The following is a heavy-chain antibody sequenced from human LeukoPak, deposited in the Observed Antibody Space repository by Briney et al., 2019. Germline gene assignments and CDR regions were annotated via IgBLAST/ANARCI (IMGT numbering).Heavy chain of an antibody. CDR1: GFIFSRFG. Sequence: PGRSLRLSCAASGFIFSRFGMNWVRQAPGKGLEWVAVISYSGSNKAYVDSVKGRFSISRDNSKNTVYLQMNSLRSEDTAAYYCAKDTDYDTSGSGYFHYYYGMDVWGQGTTVTVSS. V-gene: IGHV3-30*18. CDR2: ISYSGSNK. J-gene: IGHJ6*02. D-gene: IGHD3-22*01. CDR3: AKDTDYDTSGSGYFHYYYGMDV.